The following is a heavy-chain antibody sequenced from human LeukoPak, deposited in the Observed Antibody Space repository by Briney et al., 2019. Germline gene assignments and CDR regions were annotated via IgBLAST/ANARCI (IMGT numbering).Heavy chain of an antibody. CDR1: NYTFTSYG. CDR3: ARWPYSSSYYFDY. J-gene: IGHJ4*02. V-gene: IGHV1-18*01. D-gene: IGHD6-6*01. CDR2: INAYNGDT. Sequence: ASVKVSCKASNYTFTSYGISWVRQAPGQGLEWMAWINAYNGDTNYAQKLQGRVTLTTDTSTSTAYMELRSLRAEDTAVYYCARWPYSSSYYFDYWGQGTLVTVSS.